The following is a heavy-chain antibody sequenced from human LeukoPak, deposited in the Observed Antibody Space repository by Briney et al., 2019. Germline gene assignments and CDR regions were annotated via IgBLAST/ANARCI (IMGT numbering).Heavy chain of an antibody. V-gene: IGHV1-46*01. J-gene: IGHJ6*02. D-gene: IGHD2-2*01. CDR2: FNPSGGMT. Sequence: ASVKDSCKASGYTFTSYFMYPVRQAPGQGLEWMEIFNPSGGMTTYEQKIQGRVTKNRDTSTSTVYMELSSLRSEDTALSYCARGQYCTPTSCYSDYYYYYGMDVWGQGTTVTVSS. CDR3: ARGQYCTPTSCYSDYYYYYGMDV. CDR1: GYTFTSYF.